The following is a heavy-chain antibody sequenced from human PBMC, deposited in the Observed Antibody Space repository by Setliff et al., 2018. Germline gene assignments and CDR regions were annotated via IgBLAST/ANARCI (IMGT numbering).Heavy chain of an antibody. CDR2: VDATSSYI. Sequence: GGSLRLSCAASGFTFSSYSMNWVRQAPGKGLEWISSVDATSSYIYYADSVKGRFTISRDNAKNSLYLQMNSLRAEDTAVYYCAGAFLYYYNSGNYYRYFDPWGQGTLVTVSS. J-gene: IGHJ4*02. V-gene: IGHV3-21*01. CDR3: AGAFLYYYNSGNYYRYFDP. D-gene: IGHD3-10*01. CDR1: GFTFSSYS.